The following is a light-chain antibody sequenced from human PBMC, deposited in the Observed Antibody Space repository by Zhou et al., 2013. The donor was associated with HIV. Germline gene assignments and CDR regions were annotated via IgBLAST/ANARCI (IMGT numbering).Light chain of an antibody. Sequence: EIVLTQSPGTLSLSPGERATLSCRASQSISSRHLAWYQQTPGQAPRLLIYGASSRATGIPDRFSGSGSGTDFTLTIGRLEPEDFAVYYCQQYGISPYTFGQGTKLEIK. CDR2: GAS. CDR1: QSISSRH. CDR3: QQYGISPYT. V-gene: IGKV3-20*01. J-gene: IGKJ2*01.